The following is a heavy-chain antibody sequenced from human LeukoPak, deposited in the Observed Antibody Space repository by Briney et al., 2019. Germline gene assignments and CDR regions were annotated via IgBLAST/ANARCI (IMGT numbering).Heavy chain of an antibody. Sequence: GASVKVSCKASGYTFTSYGISWVRQAPGQGLEWMGWISAYNGNTNYAQKLQGRVTMTTDTSTSTAYMELRSLRSDDTAVYYCARLIEGIIATNGSGSPESNWFDPWGQGTLVTVSS. D-gene: IGHD3-10*01. CDR1: GYTFTSYG. CDR2: ISAYNGNT. J-gene: IGHJ5*02. V-gene: IGHV1-18*01. CDR3: ARLIEGIIATNGSGSPESNWFDP.